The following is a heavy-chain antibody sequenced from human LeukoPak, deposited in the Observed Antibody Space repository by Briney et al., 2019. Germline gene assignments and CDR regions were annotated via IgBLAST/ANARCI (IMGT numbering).Heavy chain of an antibody. D-gene: IGHD3-22*01. Sequence: SETLSLTCTVSGGSISSYYWSWLRQPAGKGLEWIGRSYISGSTNCNPSLKSRVTMSVDTSKNQFSLKLSSVTAADTAVYYCARGGYYYDNNDWGQGTLVTVSS. V-gene: IGHV4-4*07. J-gene: IGHJ4*02. CDR2: SYISGST. CDR3: ARGGYYYDNND. CDR1: GGSISSYY.